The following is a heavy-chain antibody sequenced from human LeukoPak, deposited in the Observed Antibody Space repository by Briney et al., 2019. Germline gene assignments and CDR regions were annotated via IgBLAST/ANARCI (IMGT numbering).Heavy chain of an antibody. V-gene: IGHV1-69*04. CDR2: IIPILGIA. Sequence: ASVKVSCKASGGTFSSYAISWVRQAPGQGLEWMGRIIPILGIANYAQKFQGRVTITADKSTSTAYMELSSLRSEDTAVYYCARVPSYYDFWSGYYTGGKNWFDPWGQGTLVTVSS. J-gene: IGHJ5*02. CDR1: GGTFSSYA. D-gene: IGHD3-3*01. CDR3: ARVPSYYDFWSGYYTGGKNWFDP.